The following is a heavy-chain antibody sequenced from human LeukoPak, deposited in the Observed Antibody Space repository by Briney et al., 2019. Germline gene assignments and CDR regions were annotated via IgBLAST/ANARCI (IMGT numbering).Heavy chain of an antibody. J-gene: IGHJ2*01. V-gene: IGHV3-33*01. CDR2: IWYDGSNK. CDR1: GFTFSSYG. CDR3: VRFVGGPYSYFDL. Sequence: PGRSLRLSCAASGFTFSSYGMHWVRQAPGKGLEWVAVIWYDGSNKYYADSVKGRFTISRDNSRNTLYLQMNSLRAEDTAVYDCVRFVGGPYSYFDLWCRGTLVTVSS. D-gene: IGHD3-10*01.